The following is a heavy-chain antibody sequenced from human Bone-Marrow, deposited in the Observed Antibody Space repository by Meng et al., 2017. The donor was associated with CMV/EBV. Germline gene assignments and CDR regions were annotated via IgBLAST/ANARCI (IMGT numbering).Heavy chain of an antibody. CDR2: ISSSSDYI. CDR1: GFTFSSYS. J-gene: IGHJ4*02. CDR3: AKLEGMGKVDY. V-gene: IGHV3-21*01. Sequence: GESLKISCAASGFTFSSYSMNWVRQAPGKGLEWVSSISSSSDYIYYADSVKGRITISRDNSRNTLYLQMNSLRAEDTAIYYCAKLEGMGKVDYWGQGTLVTVSS. D-gene: IGHD1-14*01.